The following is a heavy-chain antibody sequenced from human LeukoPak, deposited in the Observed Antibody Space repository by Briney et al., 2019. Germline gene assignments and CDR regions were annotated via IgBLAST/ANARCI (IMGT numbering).Heavy chain of an antibody. V-gene: IGHV3-7*01. CDR3: ARDSPYGSPAYYYYYGMDV. CDR1: GFTFSSSW. D-gene: IGHD4-17*01. CDR2: IKQDGSEK. Sequence: GGSLRLSCAASGFTFSSSWMSWVRQAPGKGLEWVANIKQDGSEKYYVDSVKGRFTISRDNAKNSLYLQMNSLRAEDTAVYYCARDSPYGSPAYYYYYGMDVWGQGTTVTVSS. J-gene: IGHJ6*02.